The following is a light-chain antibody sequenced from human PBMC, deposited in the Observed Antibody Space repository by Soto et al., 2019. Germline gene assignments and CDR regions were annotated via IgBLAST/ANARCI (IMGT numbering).Light chain of an antibody. Sequence: QSVLTQHAAVSGSPGQSITISCTGTSSDVGNYNLVSWYQQYPGKAPKLMIYATSKRPSGVSNRFSGSKSGDTASLTISGLQAEDEADYYCTSFARGSTLVFGGGTKLTVL. V-gene: IGLV2-23*01. J-gene: IGLJ3*02. CDR2: ATS. CDR3: TSFARGSTLV. CDR1: SSDVGNYNL.